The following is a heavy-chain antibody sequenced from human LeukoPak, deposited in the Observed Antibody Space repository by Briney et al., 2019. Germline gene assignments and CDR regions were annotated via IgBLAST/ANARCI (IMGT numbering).Heavy chain of an antibody. CDR1: GGSISSSSYY. J-gene: IGHJ4*02. Sequence: SETLSLTCTVSGGSISSSSYYWGWIRQPPGKGLEWIGSIYYSGSTYYNPSLKSRVTISVDTSKNQFSLKLSSVTAADTAVYYCARVTAYYGSGTLDYWGQGTLVTVSS. CDR3: ARVTAYYGSGTLDY. D-gene: IGHD3-10*01. CDR2: IYYSGST. V-gene: IGHV4-39*07.